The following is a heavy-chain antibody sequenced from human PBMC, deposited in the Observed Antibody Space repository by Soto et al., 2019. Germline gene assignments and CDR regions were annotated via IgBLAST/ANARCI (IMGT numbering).Heavy chain of an antibody. J-gene: IGHJ4*02. CDR2: ISYDGSNK. D-gene: IGHD3-10*01. CDR3: ARGRGLDYYGSGSYFNDY. V-gene: IGHV3-30-3*01. Sequence: CLTLYCAASSFSFSSYAMHWVRQAPGKGLEWVAVISYDGSNKYYADSVKGRFTISRDNSKNTLYLQMNSLRAEDTAVYYCARGRGLDYYGSGSYFNDYWGQGTLVTVSS. CDR1: SFSFSSYA.